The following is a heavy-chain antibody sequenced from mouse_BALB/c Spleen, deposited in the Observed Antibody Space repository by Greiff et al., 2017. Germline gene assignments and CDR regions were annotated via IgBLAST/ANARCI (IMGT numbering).Heavy chain of an antibody. D-gene: IGHD2-2*01. CDR2: IDPETGGT. Sequence: QVQLKQSGAELVRPGASVTLSCKASGYTFTDYEMHWVKQTPVHGLEWIGAIDPETGGTAYNQKFKGKATLTADKSSSTAYMELRSLTSEDSAVYYCTRGGYDWYFDVWGAGTTVTVSS. CDR3: TRGGYDWYFDV. V-gene: IGHV1-15*01. J-gene: IGHJ1*01. CDR1: GYTFTDYE.